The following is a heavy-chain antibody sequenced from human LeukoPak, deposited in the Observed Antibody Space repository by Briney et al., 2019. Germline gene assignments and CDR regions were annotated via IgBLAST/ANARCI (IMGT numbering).Heavy chain of an antibody. Sequence: GESLKISCQTSGYDFSTKWIGWVRQMPGKGLEWMGIICPLDSITRYSPSFQGHVTISADTSINTAYLQWPSLKPSDTAIYYCARLAPDYADYWFDPWGQGTLVTVSS. CDR2: ICPLDSIT. D-gene: IGHD4-17*01. CDR3: ARLAPDYADYWFDP. J-gene: IGHJ5*02. CDR1: GYDFSTKW. V-gene: IGHV5-51*01.